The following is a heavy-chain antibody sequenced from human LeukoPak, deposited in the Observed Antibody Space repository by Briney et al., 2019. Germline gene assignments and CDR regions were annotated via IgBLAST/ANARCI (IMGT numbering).Heavy chain of an antibody. CDR3: ARENGGYDFWSGYGSRFDP. J-gene: IGHJ5*02. CDR2: IIPIFGTA. Sequence: SVKVSCKASGGTFSSYAIGWVRQAPGQGLEWMGRIIPIFGTANYAQKFRGRVTITTDESTSTAYMELSSLRSEDTAVYHCARENGGYDFWSGYGSRFDPWGQGTLVTVSS. V-gene: IGHV1-69*05. CDR1: GGTFSSYA. D-gene: IGHD3-3*01.